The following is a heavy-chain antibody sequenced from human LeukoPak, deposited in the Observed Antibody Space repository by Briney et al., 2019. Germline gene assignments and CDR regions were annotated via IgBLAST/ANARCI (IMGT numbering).Heavy chain of an antibody. V-gene: IGHV4-39*07. CDR2: IYYSGST. J-gene: IGHJ6*03. Sequence: SETLSLTCTVSGGSITSSTYYWGWIRQPPGKGLEWIGTIYYSGSTYCSPSLKSRLMISVDTSKNQFSLKLSSVTAADTAVYYCAREGDFWSGYSPHDYMDVWGKGTTVTVSS. D-gene: IGHD3-3*01. CDR3: AREGDFWSGYSPHDYMDV. CDR1: GGSITSSTYY.